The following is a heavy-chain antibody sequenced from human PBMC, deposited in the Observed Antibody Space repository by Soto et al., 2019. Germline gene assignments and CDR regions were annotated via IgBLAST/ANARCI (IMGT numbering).Heavy chain of an antibody. CDR1: GDSISSNTW. Sequence: SETLSLTCAVSGDSISSNTWWAWVRQPPGKGLEWIGEIYHSGTTNYSPPLQSRLTISLDKSTNQFSLDLRSVTAADTAVYFCASQRLLVVRGKNYGMDVWGQGITVTVSS. CDR2: IYHSGTT. V-gene: IGHV4-4*02. CDR3: ASQRLLVVRGKNYGMDV. D-gene: IGHD3-10*01. J-gene: IGHJ6*02.